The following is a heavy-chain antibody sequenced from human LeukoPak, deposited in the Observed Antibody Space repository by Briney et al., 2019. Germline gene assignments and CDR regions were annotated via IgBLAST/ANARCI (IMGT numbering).Heavy chain of an antibody. CDR1: GFTFSNYA. Sequence: LAGGSLRLSCAASGFTFSNYAMNWVRQAPGKGLEWVSVISGSGGDTYYADSVKGRFTISRGNSKNTLYLQMNSLRAEDTAVYYCAKDPGYCSGGSCYLGRYGMDVWGQGTTVTVSS. CDR3: AKDPGYCSGGSCYLGRYGMDV. D-gene: IGHD2-15*01. CDR2: ISGSGGDT. J-gene: IGHJ6*02. V-gene: IGHV3-23*01.